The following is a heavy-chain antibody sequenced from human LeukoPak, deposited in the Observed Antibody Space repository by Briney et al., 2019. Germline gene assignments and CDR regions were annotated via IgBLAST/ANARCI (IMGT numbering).Heavy chain of an antibody. CDR3: VRGPHIAATSY. CDR1: GFTFSSYS. Sequence: GGSLRLSCAASGFTFSSYSMNWVRQGPGKGLEWVSAISSSSIYIYYADSVKGRFTISRDNAKNSLYLQINTLRAEDTAVYYCVRGPHIAATSYWGQGTLVTVSS. J-gene: IGHJ4*02. V-gene: IGHV3-21*04. CDR2: ISSSSIYI. D-gene: IGHD6-25*01.